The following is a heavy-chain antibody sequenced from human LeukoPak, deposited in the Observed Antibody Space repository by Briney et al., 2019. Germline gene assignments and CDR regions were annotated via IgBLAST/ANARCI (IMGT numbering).Heavy chain of an antibody. J-gene: IGHJ3*02. CDR2: ISSSGSTI. Sequence: GGSLRLSCAASGFTFSSYEMNWVRQAPGKGLEWVSYISSSGSTIYYADSVKGRFTISRDNAKNSLYLQMNSLRAEDTAVYYCAGDSSWYKKGALDIWGQGTMVTVSS. D-gene: IGHD6-13*01. CDR1: GFTFSSYE. V-gene: IGHV3-48*03. CDR3: AGDSSWYKKGALDI.